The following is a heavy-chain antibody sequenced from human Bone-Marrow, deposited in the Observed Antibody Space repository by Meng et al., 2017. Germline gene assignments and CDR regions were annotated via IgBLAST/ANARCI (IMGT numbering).Heavy chain of an antibody. D-gene: IGHD5-12*01. CDR2: INPNSGGT. Sequence: QVELVQSGAEEKKPGASVTGSCKASGYTFTGYYINWVRQAPGQGLEWMGRINPNSGGTNYAQNFQGRVTMTRDTSISTVYMELSRLTSDDTAVYYCARDSTSAYADSWGQGTLVTVSS. J-gene: IGHJ4*02. V-gene: IGHV1-2*06. CDR3: ARDSTSAYADS. CDR1: GYTFTGYY.